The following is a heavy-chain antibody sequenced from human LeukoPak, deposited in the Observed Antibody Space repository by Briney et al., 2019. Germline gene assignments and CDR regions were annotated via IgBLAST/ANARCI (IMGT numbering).Heavy chain of an antibody. V-gene: IGHV3-20*04. CDR1: GFTFDDYG. J-gene: IGHJ3*02. CDR2: INWSGGST. D-gene: IGHD1-7*01. CDR3: ARGYNWNYQNAFDI. Sequence: GGSLRLSCAASGFTFDDYGMSWVRQAPGKGLEWVSGINWSGGSTGYADSVKGRFTISRDNAKNSLYLQMNSLRAEDTALYYCARGYNWNYQNAFDIWGQGTMVTVSS.